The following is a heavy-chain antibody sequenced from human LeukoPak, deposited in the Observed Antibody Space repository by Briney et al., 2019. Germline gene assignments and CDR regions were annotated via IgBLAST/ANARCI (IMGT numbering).Heavy chain of an antibody. CDR3: AKHVGVVAATSYYFDY. CDR2: ISGSGGST. J-gene: IGHJ4*02. V-gene: IGHV3-23*01. Sequence: GGSLRLSCAASGFTFSSYAMSWVRQAPAKGLEWVSAISGSGGSTYYADSVKGRFTISRDNSKNTLYLQMNSLRAEDTAVYYCAKHVGVVAATSYYFDYWGQGTLVTVSS. D-gene: IGHD2-15*01. CDR1: GFTFSSYA.